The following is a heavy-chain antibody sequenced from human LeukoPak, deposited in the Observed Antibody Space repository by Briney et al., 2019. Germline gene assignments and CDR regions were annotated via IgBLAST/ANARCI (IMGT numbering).Heavy chain of an antibody. CDR3: ACPLSYYDFWGGYYLPGKVYYYFYLDV. Sequence: SESLCLTCTVSRGSISRHYWSWIWQPPGKGLEWIGYIYYSGSTNYNTSLQCRVTISVDTYKNQFSLKLSSVTAADTAVYCCACPLSYYDFWGGYYLPGKVYYYFYLDVWGKGTTVTVSS. CDR1: RGSISRHY. D-gene: IGHD3-3*01. CDR2: IYYSGST. J-gene: IGHJ6*03. V-gene: IGHV4-59*11.